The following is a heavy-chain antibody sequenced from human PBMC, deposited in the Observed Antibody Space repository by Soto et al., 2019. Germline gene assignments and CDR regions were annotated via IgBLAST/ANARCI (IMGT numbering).Heavy chain of an antibody. CDR3: AKGDRRRDGYNAYY. CDR1: GFTFSSYG. Sequence: GGSLRLSCGASGFTFSSYGMHWVRQAPGKGLEWVAVISYDGSNKYYADSVKGRFTISRDNSKNTLYLQMNSLRAEDTAVYYCAKGDRRRDGYNAYYWGQGTLVTVSS. D-gene: IGHD5-12*01. CDR2: ISYDGSNK. J-gene: IGHJ4*02. V-gene: IGHV3-30*18.